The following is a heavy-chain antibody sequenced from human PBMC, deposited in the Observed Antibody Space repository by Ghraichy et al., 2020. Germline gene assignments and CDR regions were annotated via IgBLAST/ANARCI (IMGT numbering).Heavy chain of an antibody. J-gene: IGHJ6*02. D-gene: IGHD1-26*01. Sequence: ASVKVSCKASGYTFTSYGISWVRQAPGQGLEWMGWISAYNGNTNYAQKLQGRVTMTTDTSTSTAYMELRSLRSDDTAVYYCARDRSGGDSGRTPWYYYYGMDVWGQGTTVTVSS. V-gene: IGHV1-18*01. CDR1: GYTFTSYG. CDR3: ARDRSGGDSGRTPWYYYYGMDV. CDR2: ISAYNGNT.